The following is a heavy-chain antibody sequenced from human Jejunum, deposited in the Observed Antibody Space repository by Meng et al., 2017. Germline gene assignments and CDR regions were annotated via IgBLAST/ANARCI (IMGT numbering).Heavy chain of an antibody. D-gene: IGHD2-21*02. CDR3: ARDRGSDDPIDY. J-gene: IGHJ4*02. V-gene: IGHV3-33*01. CDR2: IWHDGSEK. Sequence: SLKISCAATGFTFRSYGMHWVRQAPGKGLEWVSIIWHDGSEKYYGDSVKGRFTISRDNSKNTLYLQMNSLRAEDTAVYYCARDRGSDDPIDYWGQGTLVTVSS. CDR1: GFTFRSYG.